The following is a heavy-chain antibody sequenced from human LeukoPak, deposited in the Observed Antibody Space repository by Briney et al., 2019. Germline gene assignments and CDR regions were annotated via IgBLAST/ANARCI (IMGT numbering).Heavy chain of an antibody. V-gene: IGHV3-7*03. CDR1: GFTFTNYW. CDR2: MKPDGSER. D-gene: IGHD1-26*01. Sequence: GGSLRLSCAASGFTFTNYWMSWVRQAPGKGLEWVANMKPDGSERYYVDSVKGRFTVSRDNAKNSLYFQMNSLRAEDTAVYYCARERIVGAASTRYYGMDVWGQGTTVTVSS. J-gene: IGHJ6*02. CDR3: ARERIVGAASTRYYGMDV.